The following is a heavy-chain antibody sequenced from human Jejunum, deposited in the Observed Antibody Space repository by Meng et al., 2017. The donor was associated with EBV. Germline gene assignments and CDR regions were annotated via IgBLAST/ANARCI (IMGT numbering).Heavy chain of an antibody. CDR2: IFHAGNT. CDR3: AGLRYSGYDRAFDY. CDR1: GDSIISTDTW. J-gene: IGHJ4*02. D-gene: IGHD5-12*01. Sequence: QVQLQESGPGLLKPSGTLSLTCGVSGDSIISTDTWWSWVRQPPGKGLEWIGEIFHAGNTNYNPSLKSQVTMSVDTSKNQFSLKLSSVTAADTAVYYCAGLRYSGYDRAFDYWGQGALVTVSS. V-gene: IGHV4-4*02.